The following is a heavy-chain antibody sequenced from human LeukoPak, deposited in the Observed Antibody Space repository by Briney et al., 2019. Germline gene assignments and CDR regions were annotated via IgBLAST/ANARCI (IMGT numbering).Heavy chain of an antibody. CDR1: GFTVSSNY. V-gene: IGHV3-66*04. CDR2: IYSGGST. CDR3: ATQTGRRDGYNVFDY. J-gene: IGHJ4*02. D-gene: IGHD5-12*01. Sequence: GSLRLSCAASGFTVSSNYMSWVRQAPGKGLEWVSVIYSGGSTYYADSVKGRFTISRDNSKNTLYLQMNSLRAEDTAVYYCATQTGRRDGYNVFDYWGQGTLVTVPS.